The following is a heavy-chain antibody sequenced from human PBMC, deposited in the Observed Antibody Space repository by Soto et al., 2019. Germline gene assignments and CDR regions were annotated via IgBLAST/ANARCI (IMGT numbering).Heavy chain of an antibody. CDR1: GGTFSSYA. J-gene: IGHJ6*02. CDR2: TIPIFGTA. Sequence: SVKVSCKASGGTFSSYAISWVRQAPGQGLEWMGGTIPIFGTANYAQKFQGRVTITADKSTSTAYMELSSLRSEDTAVYYCARDQGNTIFGVVSTSYYYCGMAVWGQGTTVTVSS. CDR3: ARDQGNTIFGVVSTSYYYCGMAV. D-gene: IGHD3-3*01. V-gene: IGHV1-69*06.